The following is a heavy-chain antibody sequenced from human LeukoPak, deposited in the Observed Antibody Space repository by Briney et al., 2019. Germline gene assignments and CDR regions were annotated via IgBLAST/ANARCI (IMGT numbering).Heavy chain of an antibody. V-gene: IGHV4-38-2*02. CDR3: ARHHDYYGSGSYGPDH. D-gene: IGHD3-10*01. CDR1: GYSITSGYY. Sequence: SETLSLTCTLSGYSITSGYYWGWIRQPPGKGLEWIGRFYHRGSTFYNPPLKSRVTISVDPSKNLYSLELNSVILADTAVYYRARHHDYYGSGSYGPDHWGQGILVPVSS. J-gene: IGHJ5*02. CDR2: FYHRGST.